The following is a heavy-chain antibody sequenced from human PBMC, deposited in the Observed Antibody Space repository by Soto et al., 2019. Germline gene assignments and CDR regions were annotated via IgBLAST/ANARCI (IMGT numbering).Heavy chain of an antibody. J-gene: IGHJ6*02. V-gene: IGHV4-59*01. CDR1: GGSLRNYY. CDR2: IYYSGNT. CDR3: ARYKSNYYYGMDV. Sequence: PSETLSLTCTVPGGSLRNYYWSWIRQPPGKGLEWIGHIYYSGNTNYNPSLRSRVTMSVDTSKSQFSLKLSSVTAADTAVYYCARYKSNYYYGMDVWGQGTTVTVSS. D-gene: IGHD1-20*01.